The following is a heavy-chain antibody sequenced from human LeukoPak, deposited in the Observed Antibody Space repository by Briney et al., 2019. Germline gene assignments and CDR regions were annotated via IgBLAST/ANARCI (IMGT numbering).Heavy chain of an antibody. CDR2: INPNSGGT. J-gene: IGHJ4*02. Sequence: GASVKVPCKASGYTFTGYYMHWVRQAPGQGLEWMGWINPNSGGTNYAQKFQGRVTMTRDTSISTAYMELSRLRSDDTAVYYCARDGSYDFWSGYLNYWGQGTLVTVSS. CDR3: ARDGSYDFWSGYLNY. D-gene: IGHD3-3*01. CDR1: GYTFTGYY. V-gene: IGHV1-2*02.